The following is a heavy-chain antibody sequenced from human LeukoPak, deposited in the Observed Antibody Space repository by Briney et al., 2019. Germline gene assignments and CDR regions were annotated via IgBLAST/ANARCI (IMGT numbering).Heavy chain of an antibody. CDR2: IYYSGST. CDR1: GGSISSYY. Sequence: SETLSLTCTVSGGSISSYYWSWIRQPPGKGLEWIGYIYYSGSTNYNPSLKSRVTISVDTSKNQFSLKLSSVTAADTAVYYCARCSSWNYGQQYYYYGMDVWGQGTTVTVSS. J-gene: IGHJ6*02. V-gene: IGHV4-59*01. D-gene: IGHD1-7*01. CDR3: ARCSSWNYGQQYYYYGMDV.